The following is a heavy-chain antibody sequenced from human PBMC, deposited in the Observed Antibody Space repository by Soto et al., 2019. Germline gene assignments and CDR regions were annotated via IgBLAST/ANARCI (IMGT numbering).Heavy chain of an antibody. V-gene: IGHV3-7*03. CDR3: VGGAGWELDY. Sequence: VQLVESGGGLVQPGGSLRLSCAASGFSFSSYWMNWVRQAPGMGLEWLAIIRKDGSETHYLDSVKGRFTISRDNTNNSLFLKMNSLRADDTAVYYCVGGAGWELDYWGQGTLVTVSS. D-gene: IGHD1-26*01. J-gene: IGHJ4*02. CDR1: GFSFSSYW. CDR2: IRKDGSET.